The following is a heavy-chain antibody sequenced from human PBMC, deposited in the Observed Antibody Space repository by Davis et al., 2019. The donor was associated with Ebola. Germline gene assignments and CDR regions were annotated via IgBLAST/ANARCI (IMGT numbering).Heavy chain of an antibody. J-gene: IGHJ4*02. V-gene: IGHV3-23*01. CDR3: ANGDTAMVTADY. CDR2: ISGSGGST. D-gene: IGHD5-18*01. Sequence: PGGSLRLSCAASGFTFSSYAMSWVRQAPGKGLEWVPAISGSGGSTYYADSVKGRFTISRDNAKNSLYLQMNSLRAEDTAVYYCANGDTAMVTADYWGQGTLVTVSS. CDR1: GFTFSSYA.